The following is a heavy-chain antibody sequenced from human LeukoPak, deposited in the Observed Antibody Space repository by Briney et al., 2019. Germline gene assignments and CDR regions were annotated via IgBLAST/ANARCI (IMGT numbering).Heavy chain of an antibody. J-gene: IGHJ4*02. CDR1: GYSFTSYW. V-gene: IGHV5-51*01. CDR2: IYPGDSDT. Sequence: GESLKISCTGSGYSFTSYWIGWVRQMPGKGLEWMGIIYPGDSDTRYSPSFQGQVTISADKSISTAYLQWSSLKASDTAMSYCARHRFLIGSGPLYYWGQGNLVTVSS. D-gene: IGHD3-10*01. CDR3: ARHRFLIGSGPLYY.